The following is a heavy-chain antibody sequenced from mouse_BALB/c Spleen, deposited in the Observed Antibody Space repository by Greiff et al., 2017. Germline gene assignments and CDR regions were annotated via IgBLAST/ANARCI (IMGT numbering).Heavy chain of an antibody. CDR1: GYSFTSDYA. V-gene: IGHV3-2*02. Sequence: EVQLQESGPGLVKPSQSLSLTCTVTGYSFTSDYAWYWIRQFPGNKLEWMGYISYSGSTSYNPSLKSRISITRDTSKNQFFLQLNSVTTEDTATYYGARFSPMTTSYYFDYWGQGTTLTVSS. CDR3: ARFSPMTTSYYFDY. CDR2: ISYSGST. J-gene: IGHJ2*01. D-gene: IGHD1-2*01.